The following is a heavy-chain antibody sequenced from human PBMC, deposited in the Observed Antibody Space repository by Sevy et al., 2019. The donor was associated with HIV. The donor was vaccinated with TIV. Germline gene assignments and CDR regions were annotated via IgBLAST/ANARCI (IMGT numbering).Heavy chain of an antibody. CDR2: FDPEDGET. Sequence: ASVKVSCKVSGYTLTELSMHWVRQAPGKGLEWMGGFDPEDGETIYAQKFQGRVTMTEDTSTDTAYMELSSLRSEDTAVHYAGSLHDSSGYWGQGTLVSVSS. D-gene: IGHD3-22*01. CDR3: GSLHDSSGY. J-gene: IGHJ4*02. CDR1: GYTLTELS. V-gene: IGHV1-24*01.